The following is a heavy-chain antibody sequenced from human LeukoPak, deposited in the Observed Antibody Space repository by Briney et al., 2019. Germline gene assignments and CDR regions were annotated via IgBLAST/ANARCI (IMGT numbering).Heavy chain of an antibody. CDR2: ISSSTSTI. J-gene: IGHJ4*02. Sequence: PGRSLRLSCAASGFTFSSYSMNWVRQAPGKGLEWVSYISSSTSTIYYADSVKGRFAISRDNAKNSLYLQMNSLRAEDTAVYYCARDAGAYGDYIDYWGQGTLVTVSS. CDR3: ARDAGAYGDYIDY. V-gene: IGHV3-48*04. CDR1: GFTFSSYS. D-gene: IGHD4-17*01.